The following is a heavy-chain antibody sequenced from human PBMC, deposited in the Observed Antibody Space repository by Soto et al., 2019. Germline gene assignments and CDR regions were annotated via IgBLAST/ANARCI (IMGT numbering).Heavy chain of an antibody. CDR1: GFTFSSYA. J-gene: IGHJ4*02. Sequence: GGSLRLSCAASGFTFSSYAMSWVRQAPGKGLEWVSAISGSGGSTYYADSVKGRFTISRDNSKNTLYLQMNSLRAEDTAVYYCAKDLWYYYDSSGSPWGQGTLVTVSS. CDR2: ISGSGGST. CDR3: AKDLWYYYDSSGSP. D-gene: IGHD3-22*01. V-gene: IGHV3-23*01.